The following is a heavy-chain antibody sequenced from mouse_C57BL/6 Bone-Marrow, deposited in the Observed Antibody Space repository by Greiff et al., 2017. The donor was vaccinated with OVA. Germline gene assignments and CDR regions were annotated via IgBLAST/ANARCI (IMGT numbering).Heavy chain of an antibody. Sequence: LQPSIPVLVTPGASVPISCPSSFFAFSISCLHWLPHRPCTCLSWIGRIYPGDGDTNYNGKFKGTATLTADKSSSTAYMQLSSLTAEDSAVYFCAGDWYFDVWGTGTTVTVSS. CDR2: IYPGDGDT. J-gene: IGHJ1*03. CDR3: AGDWYFDV. V-gene: IGHV1-82*01. CDR1: FFAFSISC.